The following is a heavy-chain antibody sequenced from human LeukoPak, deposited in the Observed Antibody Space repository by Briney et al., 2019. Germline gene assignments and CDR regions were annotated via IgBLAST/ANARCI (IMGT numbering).Heavy chain of an antibody. J-gene: IGHJ4*02. CDR3: ASLLPSSTSPYYFDY. D-gene: IGHD2-2*01. Sequence: SETLSLTCTVSGGSISSYYWSWIRQPAGKGLEWIGRIYTSGSTNYNPSLKSRVTMSVDTSKNQFSLKLSSVTAADTAVYYCASLLPSSTSPYYFDYWGQGTLVTVSS. CDR2: IYTSGST. V-gene: IGHV4-4*07. CDR1: GGSISSYY.